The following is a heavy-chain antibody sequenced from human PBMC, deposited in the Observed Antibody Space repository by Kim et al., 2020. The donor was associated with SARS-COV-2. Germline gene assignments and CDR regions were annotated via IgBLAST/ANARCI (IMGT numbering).Heavy chain of an antibody. D-gene: IGHD3-9*01. J-gene: IGHJ4*02. CDR1: GFTFSASV. Sequence: GGSLRLSCAASGFTFSASVMRWVRQAPGKGLQWVSTVTESGDSAIYTDSVKGRFTISRDNSKNTLYLQMNSLRAEDTAVYYCAKDHDWSFEYWGQGSLVTVSP. V-gene: IGHV3-23*01. CDR3: AKDHDWSFEY. CDR2: VTESGDSA.